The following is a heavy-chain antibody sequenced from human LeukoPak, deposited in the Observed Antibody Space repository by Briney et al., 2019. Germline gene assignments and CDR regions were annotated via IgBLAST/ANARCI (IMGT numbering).Heavy chain of an antibody. V-gene: IGHV3-48*03. CDR1: GFTFSSYE. CDR3: ARTYDSSGYFDPNFDY. J-gene: IGHJ4*02. D-gene: IGHD3-22*01. CDR2: ISSSGSTI. Sequence: GGSLRLSCAASGFTFSSYEMNWVRQAPGKGLEWVSYISSSGSTIYYADSVKGRFTISRDNAKNSLYLQMNSLRAEDTAVYYCARTYDSSGYFDPNFDYWGQGTLVTVSS.